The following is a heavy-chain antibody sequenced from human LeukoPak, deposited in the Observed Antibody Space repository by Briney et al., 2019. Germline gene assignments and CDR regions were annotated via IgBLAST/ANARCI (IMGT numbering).Heavy chain of an antibody. J-gene: IGHJ4*02. Sequence: ASVKVSCKASGYTFTGYYMHWVRQAPGQGLEWMGRINPNSGGTNYAQKFQGRVTMTRDTSISTAYMELSRLISDDTAVYYCATESKPAGLDPDYWGQGTLVTVSS. CDR2: INPNSGGT. CDR3: ATESKPAGLDPDY. D-gene: IGHD3-16*01. V-gene: IGHV1-2*06. CDR1: GYTFTGYY.